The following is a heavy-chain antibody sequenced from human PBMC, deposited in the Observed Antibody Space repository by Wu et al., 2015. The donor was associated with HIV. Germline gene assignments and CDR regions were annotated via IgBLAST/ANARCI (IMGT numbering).Heavy chain of an antibody. D-gene: IGHD3-10*01. CDR3: AREAITMVRGVIPQHYGMDV. CDR1: GGTFSSYA. V-gene: IGHV1-69*13. Sequence: QVQLVQSGAEVKKPGSSVKVSCKASGGTFSSYAISWVRQAPGQGLEWMGRIIPIFGTANYAQKFQGRVTITADESTSTAYMELSSLRSEDTAVYYCAREAITMVRGVIPQHYGMDVWGQGTTVTVSS. J-gene: IGHJ6*02. CDR2: IIPIFGTA.